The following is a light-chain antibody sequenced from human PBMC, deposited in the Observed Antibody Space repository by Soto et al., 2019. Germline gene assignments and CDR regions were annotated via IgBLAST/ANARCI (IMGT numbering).Light chain of an antibody. CDR3: QHFGNSLWT. CDR2: GAS. Sequence: EIVLTQSPGTLSLSPGERATLSCRASQSVASRNLAWYQQKSGQAPRLLMYGASSRAIHTPDRFSGSGSGTDFTLTISGLEPEDFAVYYCQHFGNSLWTFGQGTKVEI. V-gene: IGKV3-20*01. CDR1: QSVASRN. J-gene: IGKJ1*01.